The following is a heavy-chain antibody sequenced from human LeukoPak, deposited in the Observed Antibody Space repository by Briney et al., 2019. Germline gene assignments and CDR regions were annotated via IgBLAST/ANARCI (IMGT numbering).Heavy chain of an antibody. V-gene: IGHV3-30*04. Sequence: PGRSLRPSCAASGFTFSSYAMHWVRQAPGKGLEWVAVISYDGSNKYYADSVKGRFTISRDNSKNTLYLQMNSLRAEDTAVYYCARDRDSSGIFDYWGQGTLVTVSS. D-gene: IGHD6-19*01. J-gene: IGHJ4*02. CDR3: ARDRDSSGIFDY. CDR1: GFTFSSYA. CDR2: ISYDGSNK.